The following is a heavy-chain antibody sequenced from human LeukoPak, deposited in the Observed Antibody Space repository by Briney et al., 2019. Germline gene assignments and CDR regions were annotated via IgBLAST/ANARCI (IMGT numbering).Heavy chain of an antibody. CDR1: GYTFTGYY. Sequence: PGESLRISCKGSGYTFTGYYMHWVRQAPGQGLEWMGWINPNSGGTNYAQKFQGRVTMTRDTSISTAYMELSGLRSDDTAVYYCARDTTRDNWFDPWGQGTLVTVSS. CDR2: INPNSGGT. V-gene: IGHV1-2*02. J-gene: IGHJ5*02. D-gene: IGHD1-26*01. CDR3: ARDTTRDNWFDP.